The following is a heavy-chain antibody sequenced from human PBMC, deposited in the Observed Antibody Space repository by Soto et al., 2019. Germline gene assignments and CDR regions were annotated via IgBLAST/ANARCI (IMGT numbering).Heavy chain of an antibody. CDR1: GGSFSGYY. Sequence: WETLSLTCAVYGGSFSGYYWSWIRQPPGKGLEWIGEINHSGSTNYNPSLKRRVTISVDTSKNQFSLKLSSVTAADTAVYYCARSGGYIVVVPAANASYYYYYYGMDVWGQGTTVTVSS. CDR3: ARSGGYIVVVPAANASYYYYYYGMDV. J-gene: IGHJ6*02. CDR2: INHSGST. D-gene: IGHD2-2*01. V-gene: IGHV4-34*01.